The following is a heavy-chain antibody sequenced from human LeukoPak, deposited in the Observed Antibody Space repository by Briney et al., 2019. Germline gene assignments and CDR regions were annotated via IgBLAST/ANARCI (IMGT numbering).Heavy chain of an antibody. D-gene: IGHD2-21*02. CDR2: INHSGST. CDR3: ARGNGGGYSYYFYGMDV. J-gene: IGHJ6*02. Sequence: SETLSLTCAVYGGSFSGYYWNWIRQPPGKGLEYVGEINHSGSTNYNPSLKSRTTISVDTSRNQFSLKLTSVTAADTAVYYCARGNGGGYSYYFYGMDVWGQGTTVSVSS. V-gene: IGHV4-34*01. CDR1: GGSFSGYY.